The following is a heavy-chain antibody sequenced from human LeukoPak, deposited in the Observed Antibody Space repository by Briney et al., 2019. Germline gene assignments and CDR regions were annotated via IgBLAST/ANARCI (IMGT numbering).Heavy chain of an antibody. CDR3: ALYSSTWY. D-gene: IGHD6-13*01. CDR2: INPTGGST. CDR1: GYTFTTYY. V-gene: IGHV1-46*01. J-gene: IGHJ4*02. Sequence: ASVKVSCKASGYTFTTYYIHWVRQAPGQGLEWMGIINPTGGSTTYAQKFQGRVTMTRDTSTSTVFMEVNSLRSEDTAVYYCALYSSTWYWGQGTLVTVST.